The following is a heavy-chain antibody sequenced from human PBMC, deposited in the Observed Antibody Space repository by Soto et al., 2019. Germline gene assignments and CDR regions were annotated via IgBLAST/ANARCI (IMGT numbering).Heavy chain of an antibody. J-gene: IGHJ6*02. V-gene: IGHV3-11*01. D-gene: IGHD3-3*01. CDR1: GFTFSDYY. CDR2: ISSSGSTI. CDR3: ARDLTYYDFWSGPSPFSDYYYGMDV. Sequence: KPGGSLRLSCAASGFTFSDYYMSWIRQAPGKGLEWVSYISSSGSTIYYADSVKGRFTISRDNAKNSLYLQMNSLRAEDTAVYYCARDLTYYDFWSGPSPFSDYYYGMDVWGQGTTVTVSS.